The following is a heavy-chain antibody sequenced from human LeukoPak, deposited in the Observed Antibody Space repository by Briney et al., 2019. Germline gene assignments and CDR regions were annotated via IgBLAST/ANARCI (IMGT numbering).Heavy chain of an antibody. J-gene: IGHJ3*02. CDR3: AREGSVGDAFDI. Sequence: PGGSLRLSCAASGFTFSSYGMHWVRQAPGKGLEWVAVISYDGSNKYYADSVKGRFTISRDNSKNTLYLQMNSLRAEDTAVYYCAREGSVGDAFDIWGQGTMVTVSS. CDR1: GFTFSSYG. CDR2: ISYDGSNK. D-gene: IGHD6-6*01. V-gene: IGHV3-30*03.